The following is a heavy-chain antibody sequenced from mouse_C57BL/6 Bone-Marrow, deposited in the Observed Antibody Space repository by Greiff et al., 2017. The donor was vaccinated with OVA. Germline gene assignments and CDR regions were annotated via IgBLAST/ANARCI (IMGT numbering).Heavy chain of an antibody. CDR3: TRRDGSSPFDY. CDR1: GYTFTDYE. Sequence: QVQLKESGAELVRPGASVTLSCKASGYTFTDYEMHWVKQTPVHGLEWIGAIDPETGGTAYNQKFKGKAILTADKSSGTAYMELRSLTSEDSAVYYCTRRDGSSPFDYWGQGTTLTVSS. V-gene: IGHV1-15*01. CDR2: IDPETGGT. J-gene: IGHJ2*01. D-gene: IGHD1-1*01.